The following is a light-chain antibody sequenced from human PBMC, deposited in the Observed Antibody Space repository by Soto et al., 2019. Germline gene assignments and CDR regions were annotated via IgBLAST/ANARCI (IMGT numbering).Light chain of an antibody. CDR1: QGISSF. V-gene: IGKV1-9*01. J-gene: IGKJ5*01. CDR2: DAS. CDR3: QQLDSYPIT. Sequence: DIQLTQSPSFLSASVGDRVTITCRASQGISSFLAWYQEKPGEAPKLLIYDASTLQSGVPSRFSSSGSGTEFTLTISSLQPEDFATYYCQQLDSYPITFGQGTRLEIK.